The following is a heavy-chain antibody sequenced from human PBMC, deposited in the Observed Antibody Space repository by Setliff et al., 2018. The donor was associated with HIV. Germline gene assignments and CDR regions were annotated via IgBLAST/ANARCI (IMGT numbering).Heavy chain of an antibody. CDR2: IYTSGST. J-gene: IGHJ3*02. CDR1: GGSISSGSYY. Sequence: SETLSLTCTVSGGSISSGSYYWSWIRQPAGKGLEWIGRIYTSGSTNYNPSLKSRVTISVDTSNNQFSLKLTSMTAADTAVYFCVRHGYYYDFIDIWSQGTVVTVSS. CDR3: VRHGYYYDFIDI. D-gene: IGHD3-22*01. V-gene: IGHV4-61*02.